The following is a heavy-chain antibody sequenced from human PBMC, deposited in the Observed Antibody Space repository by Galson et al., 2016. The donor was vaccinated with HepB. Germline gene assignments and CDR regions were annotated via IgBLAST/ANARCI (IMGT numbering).Heavy chain of an antibody. Sequence: LRLSCAASGFTFSDYAIHWVRQAPGKGLEWVAVIWYDGNNKLYSDSVKGRFIVSRDNSSSLFYLQMNSLRVEDTAVYYCARDPASNDYIWGWDVRGQGTTVTVSS. D-gene: IGHD3-16*01. CDR2: IWYDGNNK. CDR1: GFTFSDYA. CDR3: ARDPASNDYIWGWDV. J-gene: IGHJ6*02. V-gene: IGHV3-33*01.